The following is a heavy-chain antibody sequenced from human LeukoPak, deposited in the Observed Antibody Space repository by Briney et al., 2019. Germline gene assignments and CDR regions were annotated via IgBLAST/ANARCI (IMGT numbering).Heavy chain of an antibody. Sequence: GGSLRLSCAASGFTVSSTYMSWVRQAPGKGLEWVSVIYAGGSTNYADSVKGRFTLSRDTSKNRVNLQMNSLRVEDTAIYYCAKGEVLGWSYYFGSWGQGTLVTVSS. CDR2: IYAGGST. CDR1: GFTVSSTY. D-gene: IGHD1-26*01. V-gene: IGHV3-66*01. CDR3: AKGEVLGWSYYFGS. J-gene: IGHJ4*02.